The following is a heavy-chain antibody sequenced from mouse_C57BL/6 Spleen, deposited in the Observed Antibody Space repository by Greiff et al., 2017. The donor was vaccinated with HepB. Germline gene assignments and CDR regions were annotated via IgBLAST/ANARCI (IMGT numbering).Heavy chain of an antibody. D-gene: IGHD2-5*01. Sequence: EVHLVESGGGLVKPGGSLKLSCAASGFTFSDYGMHWVRQAPEKGLEWVAYISSGSSTIYYADTVKGRFTISRDNAKNTLFLQMTSLRSEDTAMYYCARDSNARGFAYWGQGTLVTVSA. V-gene: IGHV5-17*01. CDR3: ARDSNARGFAY. CDR2: ISSGSSTI. J-gene: IGHJ3*01. CDR1: GFTFSDYG.